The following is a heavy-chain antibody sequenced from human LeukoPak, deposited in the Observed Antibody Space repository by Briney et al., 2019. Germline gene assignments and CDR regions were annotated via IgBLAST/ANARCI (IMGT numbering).Heavy chain of an antibody. D-gene: IGHD2/OR15-2a*01. J-gene: IGHJ4*02. CDR3: AKSGGEYSHFDY. V-gene: IGHV3-21*04. Sequence: GGSLRLSCAASGFTFSSYSMNWVRQAPGKGLEWVSSISSSSSYIYYADSVKGRFTISRDNAKNSLYLQMNSLRAEDTAVYYCAKSGGEYSHFDYWGQGTLVTVSS. CDR2: ISSSSSYI. CDR1: GFTFSSYS.